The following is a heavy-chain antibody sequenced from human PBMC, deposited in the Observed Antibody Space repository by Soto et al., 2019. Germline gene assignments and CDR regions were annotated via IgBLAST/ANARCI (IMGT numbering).Heavy chain of an antibody. CDR3: AARRDIVLMVYASRFRGAFDY. V-gene: IGHV4-34*01. J-gene: IGHJ4*02. CDR1: GGSFSGYY. CDR2: INHSGST. Sequence: SETLSLTCAVYGGSFSGYYWSWIRQPPGKGLEWIGEINHSGSTNYNPSLKSRGTISVDTSKNQFSLKLSSVTAADTAVYYCAARRDIVLMVYASRFRGAFDYWGQGTLVTVSS. D-gene: IGHD2-8*01.